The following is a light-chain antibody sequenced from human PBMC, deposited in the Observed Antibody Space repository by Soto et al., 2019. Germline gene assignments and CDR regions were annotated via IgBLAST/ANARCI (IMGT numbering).Light chain of an antibody. CDR2: WAS. V-gene: IGKV4-1*01. J-gene: IGKJ4*01. CDR3: PQYYDLLT. CDR1: QSVLYSSNNKDT. Sequence: DIVMTQSPDSLAVSLGERATINCRSSQSVLYSSNNKDTIAWYQQKPGQPPRLLIDWASTRESGVPDRFSGSGSGTDFTLTISSLQAEDVAVEYCPQYYDLLTLGGGTKVEI.